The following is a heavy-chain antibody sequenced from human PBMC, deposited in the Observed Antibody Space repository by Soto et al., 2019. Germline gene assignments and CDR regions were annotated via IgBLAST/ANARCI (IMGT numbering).Heavy chain of an antibody. CDR3: ARDVSSIAARRINYYYYYGMDV. Sequence: SVKVSCKASGGTFSSYAISWVRQAPGQGLEWMGGIIPIFGTANYAQKFQGRVTITADKSTSTAYMELNSLRAEDTAVYYCARDVSSIAARRINYYYYYGMDVWGQGTTVTVSS. J-gene: IGHJ6*02. D-gene: IGHD6-6*01. CDR1: GGTFSSYA. V-gene: IGHV1-69*06. CDR2: IIPIFGTA.